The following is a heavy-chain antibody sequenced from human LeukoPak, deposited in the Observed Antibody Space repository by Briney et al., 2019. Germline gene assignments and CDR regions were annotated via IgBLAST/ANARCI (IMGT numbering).Heavy chain of an antibody. CDR3: AGRVTDMFGDAFDI. CDR1: GYTFVSYG. V-gene: IGHV1-18*01. CDR2: ISAYNGNT. D-gene: IGHD3-10*02. Sequence: ASVKVSCKASGYTFVSYGISWVRQAPGQGLEWMGWISAYNGNTNYAQKLQGRVTMTTDTSTSTAYMELRSLRSDDTAVYYCAGRVTDMFGDAFDIWGQGTLVTVSS. J-gene: IGHJ3*02.